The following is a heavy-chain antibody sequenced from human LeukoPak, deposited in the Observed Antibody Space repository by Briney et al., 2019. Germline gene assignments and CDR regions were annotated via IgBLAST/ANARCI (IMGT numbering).Heavy chain of an antibody. V-gene: IGHV4-59*12. J-gene: IGHJ4*02. CDR3: ARNFYGSGNYFFDF. Sequence: PSETLSLTCTVSGGSISSYYWSWIRQPPGKGLEWIGYIYYSGSTNYNPSLKSRVTISVDTSKNQFFLKLSSVTAADTAVYYCARNFYGSGNYFFDFWGQGTLVTVSS. CDR2: IYYSGST. CDR1: GGSISSYY. D-gene: IGHD3-10*01.